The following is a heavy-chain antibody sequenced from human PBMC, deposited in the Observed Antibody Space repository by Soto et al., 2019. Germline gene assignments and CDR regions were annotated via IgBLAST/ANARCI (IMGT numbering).Heavy chain of an antibody. J-gene: IGHJ4*02. CDR3: AHARISTTGTNLPFDY. D-gene: IGHD1-1*01. Sequence: ITNGVGVAWIRQPPGKALEWLALIYWDDDKRYSPSLKSRHTVTKDTSKNQVVLTMTNMDPVDTATYYCAHARISTTGTNLPFDYWGQGTLVTVSS. V-gene: IGHV2-5*02. CDR1: ITNGVG. CDR2: IYWDDDK.